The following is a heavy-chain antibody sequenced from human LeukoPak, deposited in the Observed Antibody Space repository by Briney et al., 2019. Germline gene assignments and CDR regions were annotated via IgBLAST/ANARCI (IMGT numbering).Heavy chain of an antibody. CDR1: GYIFTSYG. J-gene: IGHJ4*02. CDR2: ISALNGNT. V-gene: IGHV1-18*01. D-gene: IGHD3-10*01. CDR3: ARDPEGVTPLDY. Sequence: PWASVKVSCEASGYIFTSYGFAWVRQAPGQGLEWMGWISALNGNTNYAQKFQGRVTMTTDTSTSTAYMELNDTAMYYCARDPEGVTPLDYWGQGTLVTVSS.